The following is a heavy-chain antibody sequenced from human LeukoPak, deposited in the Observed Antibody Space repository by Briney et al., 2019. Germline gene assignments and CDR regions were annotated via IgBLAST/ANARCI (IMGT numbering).Heavy chain of an antibody. J-gene: IGHJ4*02. CDR1: GYSFSTYW. D-gene: IGHD5-18*01. Sequence: GESLKISCKGSGYSFSTYWIGWVRQMPGKGLDWMGIVNPDDSDTIYSPSFQGQVTISADKSVSTAYLQWSSLEASDTAMYYCARGDTTTYFDYWGQGTLVTVSS. CDR3: ARGDTTTYFDY. V-gene: IGHV5-51*01. CDR2: VNPDDSDT.